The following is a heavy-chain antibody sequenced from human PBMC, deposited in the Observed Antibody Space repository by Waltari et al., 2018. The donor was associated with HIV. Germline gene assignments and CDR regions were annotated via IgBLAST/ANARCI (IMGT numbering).Heavy chain of an antibody. CDR2: ISAGNGDP. CDR1: GYTFTSYG. D-gene: IGHD2-21*01. J-gene: IGHJ6*02. V-gene: IGHV1-3*01. Sequence: QVHLVQSGAEVKKPGASVKVSCKASGYTFTSYGFNWVRQAPGQRPEWMGWISAGNGDPKYSPKFQGRVTITRDTSANTAYMEMSRLTSEDTAVYFCARQRLASVVGNYYYGMDVWGQGTTVTVSS. CDR3: ARQRLASVVGNYYYGMDV.